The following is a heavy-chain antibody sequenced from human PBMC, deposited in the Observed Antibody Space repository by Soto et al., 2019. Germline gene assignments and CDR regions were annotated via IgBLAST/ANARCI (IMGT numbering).Heavy chain of an antibody. Sequence: ASVKVSCKASGYTFTSYYMHWVRQAPGQGLEWMGIINPSGGSTSYAQKFQGRVTMTRDTSTSTVYMELSSLRSEDTAVYYCACIFSGGYSYGFYYYGMDVWGPGTTVTVSS. J-gene: IGHJ6*02. CDR3: ACIFSGGYSYGFYYYGMDV. D-gene: IGHD5-18*01. CDR1: GYTFTSYY. CDR2: INPSGGST. V-gene: IGHV1-46*03.